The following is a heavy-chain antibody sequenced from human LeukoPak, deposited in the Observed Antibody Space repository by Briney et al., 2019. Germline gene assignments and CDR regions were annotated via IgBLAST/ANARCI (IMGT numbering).Heavy chain of an antibody. Sequence: SETLSLTCTVSGGSISTYYWSWIRQPPGKGPEWIGYIYYSGSTNYNPSLKSRVTISVDTSKNQFSLKLSSVTAADTAVYYCAGGLVTPLYNWFDPWGQGTLATVSS. CDR3: AGGLVTPLYNWFDP. J-gene: IGHJ5*02. V-gene: IGHV4-59*01. D-gene: IGHD3-9*01. CDR2: IYYSGST. CDR1: GGSISTYY.